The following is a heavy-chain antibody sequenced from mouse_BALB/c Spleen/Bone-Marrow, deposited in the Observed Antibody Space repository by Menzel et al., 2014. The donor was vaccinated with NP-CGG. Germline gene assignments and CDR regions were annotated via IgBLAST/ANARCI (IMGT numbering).Heavy chain of an antibody. CDR1: GFTLSDFY. D-gene: IGHD2-1*01. Sequence: EVMLVESGGGLVQPGGSLRLSCATSGFTLSDFYMEWVRQPPGKRLEWIAASRNKVNDYTTEYSASVKGRFIVSRDTSQSILYLQMNALRAEDTAIYYCARAVYGNFDYWGQGTTLTVSS. J-gene: IGHJ2*01. V-gene: IGHV7-1*02. CDR3: ARAVYGNFDY. CDR2: SRNKVNDYTT.